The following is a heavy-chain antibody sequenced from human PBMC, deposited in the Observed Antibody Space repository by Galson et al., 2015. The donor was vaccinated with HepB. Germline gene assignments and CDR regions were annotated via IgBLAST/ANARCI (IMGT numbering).Heavy chain of an antibody. Sequence: SVKVSCKASGGTFSNHAISWVRQAPGQGLEWMGIINPSGGSTDYAQKFQGRLTMTRDTSTSTVFMELSSLRSEDTAVYHCARGVLLWDGPDYWGQGTLVTVSS. J-gene: IGHJ4*02. V-gene: IGHV1-46*01. CDR1: GGTFSNHA. CDR3: ARGVLLWDGPDY. D-gene: IGHD3-10*01. CDR2: INPSGGST.